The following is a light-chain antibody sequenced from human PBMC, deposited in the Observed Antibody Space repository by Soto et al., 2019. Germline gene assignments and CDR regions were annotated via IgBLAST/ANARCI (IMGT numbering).Light chain of an antibody. CDR3: QQYNSYSLT. V-gene: IGKV3-15*01. CDR2: GAS. J-gene: IGKJ5*01. Sequence: VMTKSAVHLSLSPAERATSFCMASQSISSNLVWYQQKPGQAPRFLIYGASTRATGIPARFRGSGSGTEFTLTISSLQPDDFATYYCQQYNSYSLTFGQGTRLEIK. CDR1: QSISSN.